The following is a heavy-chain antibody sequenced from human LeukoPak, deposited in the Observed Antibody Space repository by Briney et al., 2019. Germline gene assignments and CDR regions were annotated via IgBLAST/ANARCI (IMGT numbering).Heavy chain of an antibody. CDR3: DRGFYYFDY. V-gene: IGHV4-38-2*02. J-gene: IGHJ4*02. CDR1: GYSISSGYY. Sequence: SETLSLTCTVSGYSISSGYYWGWIRQPPGKGLEWIGNIYHSGSTYYNPSLKSRVTISVDTSKNQFSLKLSSVTAADTALYYCDRGFYYFDYWGQGTLVTVSS. CDR2: IYHSGST. D-gene: IGHD3-16*01.